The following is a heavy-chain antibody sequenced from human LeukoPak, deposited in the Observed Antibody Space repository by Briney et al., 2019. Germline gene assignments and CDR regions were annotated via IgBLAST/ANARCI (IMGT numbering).Heavy chain of an antibody. Sequence: ASVKVSYKASGYTFTGYYMHWVRQAPGQGLEWMGWINPNTGGTNYAQKFQGRVTMTRDTSISTAYMELSSLRSDDTAVYYCARAMYSSGWYPFDYWGQGTLVTVSS. CDR3: ARAMYSSGWYPFDY. D-gene: IGHD6-19*01. CDR2: INPNTGGT. J-gene: IGHJ4*02. CDR1: GYTFTGYY. V-gene: IGHV1-2*02.